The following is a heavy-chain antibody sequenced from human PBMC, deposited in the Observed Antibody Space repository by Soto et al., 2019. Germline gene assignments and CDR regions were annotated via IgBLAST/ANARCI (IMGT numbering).Heavy chain of an antibody. Sequence: SETLSLTCTVSGGSISSYYWSWIRQPPGKGLEWIGYIYYSGSTNYNPSLKSRVTISVDTSKNQFSLKLSSVTAADTAVYYCARVIAAAGTDTFDYWGQGTLVTVSS. CDR1: GGSISSYY. D-gene: IGHD6-13*01. CDR2: IYYSGST. V-gene: IGHV4-59*01. J-gene: IGHJ4*02. CDR3: ARVIAAAGTDTFDY.